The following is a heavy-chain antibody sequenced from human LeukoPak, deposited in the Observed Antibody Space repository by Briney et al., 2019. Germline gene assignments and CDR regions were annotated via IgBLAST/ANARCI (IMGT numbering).Heavy chain of an antibody. CDR1: GGSFSGYY. CDR3: ARDGYGSGSYYYYYYMDV. V-gene: IGHV4-34*01. D-gene: IGHD3-10*01. Sequence: PSETLSLTCAVYGGSFSGYYWSWIRQPPGKELEWIGEINHSGSTNYNPSLKSRVTISVDTSKNQFSLKLSSVTAADTAVYYCARDGYGSGSYYYYYYMDVWGKGTTVTVSS. CDR2: INHSGST. J-gene: IGHJ6*03.